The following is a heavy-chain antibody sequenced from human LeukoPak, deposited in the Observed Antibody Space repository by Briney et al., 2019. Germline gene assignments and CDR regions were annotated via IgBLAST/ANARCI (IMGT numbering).Heavy chain of an antibody. V-gene: IGHV3-66*01. CDR3: ATSGYELYYYYYGMDV. Sequence: GGSLRLSCAASGFTVSTNYMSWVREAPGKGLEWVSVIYSGGRTYYADSVKGRFTISRDNSKNTLYLQMNSLRAEDTAVYYCATSGYELYYYYYGMDVWGQGTTVTVSS. D-gene: IGHD5-12*01. CDR1: GFTVSTNY. CDR2: IYSGGRT. J-gene: IGHJ6*02.